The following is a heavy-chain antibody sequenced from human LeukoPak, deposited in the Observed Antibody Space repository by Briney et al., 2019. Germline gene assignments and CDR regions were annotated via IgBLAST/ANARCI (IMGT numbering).Heavy chain of an antibody. D-gene: IGHD6-19*01. V-gene: IGHV3-7*01. CDR3: ARGIAVAGLDY. CDR1: GFTFSSYG. CDR2: IKEDGSRT. Sequence: GGSLRLSCAASGFTFSSYGMHWVRQTPGKGLEWVANIKEDGSRTYLADAVQGRFSVSRDNAKNSVYLQMNSLRAEDTAVYYCARGIAVAGLDYWGQGTLVTVSS. J-gene: IGHJ4*02.